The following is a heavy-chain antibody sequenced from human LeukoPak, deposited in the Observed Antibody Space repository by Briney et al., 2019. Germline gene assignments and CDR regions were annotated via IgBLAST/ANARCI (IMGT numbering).Heavy chain of an antibody. CDR2: IYYSGST. CDR1: GGSISSYY. Sequence: SETLSLTCTVSGGSISSYYWSWIRQPPGKGLEWIGYIYYSGSTNYNPSLKSRVTISVGTSKNQFSLKLSSVTAADTAVYYCARRDRISSSFDYWGQGTLVTVSS. V-gene: IGHV4-59*01. CDR3: ARRDRISSSFDY. D-gene: IGHD6-13*01. J-gene: IGHJ4*02.